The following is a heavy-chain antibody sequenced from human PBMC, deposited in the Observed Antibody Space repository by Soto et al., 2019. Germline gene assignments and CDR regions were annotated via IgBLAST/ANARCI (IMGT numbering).Heavy chain of an antibody. Sequence: QVQLQESGPGLVRPSETLSLTCTVSGGSISRYFWSWIRQSPGKGLEWIGYIFYTGSTSYTPFLKSLVTIAIDTSKNQFSLKLRSLTAADAAVYYCAHFSDLEWCEPWGEGTLVTVSP. D-gene: IGHD2-21*01. V-gene: IGHV4-59*01. CDR2: IFYTGST. CDR3: AHFSDLEWCEP. CDR1: GGSISRYF. J-gene: IGHJ5*02.